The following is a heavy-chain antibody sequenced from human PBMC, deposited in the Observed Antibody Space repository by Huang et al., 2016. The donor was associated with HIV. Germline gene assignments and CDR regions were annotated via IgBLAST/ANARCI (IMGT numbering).Heavy chain of an antibody. V-gene: IGHV1-18*01. Sequence: QVQLVQSGAEVKKPGASVKVSCKASGYTFTSYVISWVRQAPGQGLECMGWISAYNGNTNYTQKFQDRGTMTTDTSTSTAYMERRSLRFDDTAVYYCARSWFGELLYPPDYWGQGTLVTVSS. CDR2: ISAYNGNT. J-gene: IGHJ4*02. D-gene: IGHD3-10*01. CDR3: ARSWFGELLYPPDY. CDR1: GYTFTSYV.